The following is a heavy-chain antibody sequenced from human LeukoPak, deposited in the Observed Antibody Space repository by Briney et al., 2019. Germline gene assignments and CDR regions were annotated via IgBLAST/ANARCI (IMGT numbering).Heavy chain of an antibody. D-gene: IGHD3-22*01. J-gene: IGHJ4*02. CDR1: GFTFSSYA. CDR3: VRVDSSGYGLHWGLDY. CDR2: ISGRGGST. Sequence: GGSLRLSCAASGFTFSSYAMSWVRQAPGKGLEWVSGISGRGGSTYYADSVKGRFTISRDNAKNSLYLQMNSLRAEDTAVYHCVRVDSSGYGLHWGLDYWGQGTLVTVSS. V-gene: IGHV3-23*01.